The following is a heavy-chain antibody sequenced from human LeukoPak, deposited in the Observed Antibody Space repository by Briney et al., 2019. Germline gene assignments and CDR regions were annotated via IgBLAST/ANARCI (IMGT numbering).Heavy chain of an antibody. CDR2: INPSGGST. D-gene: IGHD4-23*01. Sequence: ASVTVSCKASGYTFTSYYMHWVRQAPGQGLDWMGIINPSGGSTIYAQKFQGRVTMTRDMSTSTDYVEMSSLRSEDTAVYYCARDNSVEDTAWWFDPWGQGTLVTVSS. J-gene: IGHJ5*02. V-gene: IGHV1-46*01. CDR3: ARDNSVEDTAWWFDP. CDR1: GYTFTSYY.